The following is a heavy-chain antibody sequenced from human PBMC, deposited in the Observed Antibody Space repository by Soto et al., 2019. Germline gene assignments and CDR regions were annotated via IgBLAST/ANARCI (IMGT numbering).Heavy chain of an antibody. D-gene: IGHD2-21*01. CDR3: AQVVVGGGYYFDF. Sequence: QVQLQESGPGLVKPSQTLSLTCTVSGDSINSAGYYWSWIRQHPGKGLEWIGYIYYSGSTYYNPSLKSRVNISVDTSKNPFSLKLSSVTAADTAVYYCAQVVVGGGYYFDFWGQGTLVTVSS. J-gene: IGHJ4*02. CDR1: GDSINSAGYY. V-gene: IGHV4-31*03. CDR2: IYYSGST.